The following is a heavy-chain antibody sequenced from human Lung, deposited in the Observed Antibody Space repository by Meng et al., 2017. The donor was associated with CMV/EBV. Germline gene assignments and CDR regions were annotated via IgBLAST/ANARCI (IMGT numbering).Heavy chain of an antibody. CDR2: MNPNSGDA. CDR3: ARGFRFRSGYHSSPFDY. Sequence: YAFTSYAVYWVRQATGQGLEWMGWMNPNSGDADSAQKFQGRVTMTGNTSINTAYMELSSLRSEDAALYYCARGFRFRSGYHSSPFDYWGQGALVTVSS. CDR1: YAFTSYA. V-gene: IGHV1-8*01. J-gene: IGHJ4*02. D-gene: IGHD3-3*01.